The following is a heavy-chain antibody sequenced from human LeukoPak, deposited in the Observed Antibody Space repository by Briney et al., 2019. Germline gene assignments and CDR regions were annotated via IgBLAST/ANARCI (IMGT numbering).Heavy chain of an antibody. Sequence: SETLSLTCTVSGGSISSYYGTWLRQPPGKGLEWIGYLYYSGSTNYNPSLKSRVTISVDTSKNQFSLKVSSVTAADTAVYYCARRHVEYSSSSDPYYFDYWGQGTLVTVSS. CDR1: GGSISSYY. CDR2: LYYSGST. CDR3: ARRHVEYSSSSDPYYFDY. D-gene: IGHD6-6*01. V-gene: IGHV4-59*01. J-gene: IGHJ4*02.